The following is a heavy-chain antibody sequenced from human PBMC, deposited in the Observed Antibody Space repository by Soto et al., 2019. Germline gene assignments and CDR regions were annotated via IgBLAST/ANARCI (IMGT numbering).Heavy chain of an antibody. CDR2: ISGSGGST. Sequence: GGSLRLSCAASGFTFSSYAMSWVRQAPGKGLEWVSAISGSGGSTYYADSVKGRFTISRDNSKNTLYLQMNSLRAEDTAVYYCAKAFGGIAARHRILYYFDYWGQGTLVTVSS. V-gene: IGHV3-23*01. CDR1: GFTFSSYA. D-gene: IGHD6-6*01. J-gene: IGHJ4*02. CDR3: AKAFGGIAARHRILYYFDY.